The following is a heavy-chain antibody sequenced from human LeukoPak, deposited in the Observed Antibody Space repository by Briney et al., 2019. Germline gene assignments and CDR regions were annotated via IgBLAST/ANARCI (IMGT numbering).Heavy chain of an antibody. J-gene: IGHJ3*02. Sequence: ASVKVSCKASGYTFTGYYMHWVRQAPGQGLEWMGWINPNSGGTNYAQNFQGRVTMTRDTSISTAYMELSRLRSDDTAVYYCARESVPAGAFDIWGQGTMVTVSS. CDR3: ARESVPAGAFDI. CDR2: INPNSGGT. D-gene: IGHD2-15*01. V-gene: IGHV1-2*02. CDR1: GYTFTGYY.